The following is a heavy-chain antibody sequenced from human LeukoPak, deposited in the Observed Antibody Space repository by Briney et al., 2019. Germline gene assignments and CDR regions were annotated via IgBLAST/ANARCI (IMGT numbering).Heavy chain of an antibody. CDR3: ASSGNYNWFDP. V-gene: IGHV4-59*01. CDR2: IYYSGST. D-gene: IGHD1-1*01. Sequence: SETLSLTCTVSGGSISSYYWSWIRQPPGQGLEWIGYIYYSGSTNYNPSLKSRVTISVDTSKNQFSLKLSSVTAADTAVYYCASSGNYNWFDPWGQGTLVTVSS. J-gene: IGHJ5*02. CDR1: GGSISSYY.